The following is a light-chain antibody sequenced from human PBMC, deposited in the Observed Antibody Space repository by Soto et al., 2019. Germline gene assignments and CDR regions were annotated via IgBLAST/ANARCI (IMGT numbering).Light chain of an antibody. V-gene: IGKV1-5*01. CDR2: YAS. CDR3: QQYNSYSWT. Sequence: DIQMTQSPSTLSASVGDRVTITCRASQSITIWLAWYQQKPGKAPKLLIFYASSLESGVPSRFSGSRAGTEFTLTISSLQPDDFATYYCQQYNSYSWTFGQGTKGEIK. J-gene: IGKJ1*01. CDR1: QSITIW.